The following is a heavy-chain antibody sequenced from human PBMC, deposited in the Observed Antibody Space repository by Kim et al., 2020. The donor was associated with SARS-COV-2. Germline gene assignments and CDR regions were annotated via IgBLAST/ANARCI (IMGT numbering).Heavy chain of an antibody. D-gene: IGHD3-3*02. J-gene: IGHJ4*02. CDR1: GYSFTSYW. V-gene: IGHV5-51*01. CDR2: INPHDSDT. Sequence: GESLKISCKTSGYSFTSYWIGWVRQMPGKGLEWMGIINPHDSDTRYSPSFQGQVTLSVDKSITTAYVQWSSLKASDTAIFYCARQGPSITLDYWGQGTLVTVSS. CDR3: ARQGPSITLDY.